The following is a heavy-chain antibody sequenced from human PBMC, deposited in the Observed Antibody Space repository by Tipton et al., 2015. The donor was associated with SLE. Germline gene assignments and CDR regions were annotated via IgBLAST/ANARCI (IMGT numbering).Heavy chain of an antibody. CDR2: IRFDGTGE. V-gene: IGHV3-33*01. D-gene: IGHD2-2*01. CDR1: GFKFSSSG. J-gene: IGHJ3*01. CDR3: VREVASRNDAFDL. Sequence: SLRLSCAASGFKFSSSGLHWVRQSPGTGLAWVAVIRFDGTGEYYANSVKGRFTISRDNSKNMLYLEMNSLRDDDTAIYYCVREVASRNDAFDLWGPGTMVTVSS.